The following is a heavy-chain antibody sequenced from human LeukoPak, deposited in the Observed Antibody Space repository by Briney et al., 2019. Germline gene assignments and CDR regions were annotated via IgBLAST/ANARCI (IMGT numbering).Heavy chain of an antibody. J-gene: IGHJ3*02. Sequence: QSGGSLRLSCAASGFTFTTYWMSWVRQAPGKGLEWVANIKQDGTEKYYVDSVKGRFTISRDNAKNSLYLQMNSLRAEDPAVYYCARWASDAFDIWGQGTMVTVSS. V-gene: IGHV3-7*01. CDR2: IKQDGTEK. CDR1: GFTFTTYW. CDR3: ARWASDAFDI.